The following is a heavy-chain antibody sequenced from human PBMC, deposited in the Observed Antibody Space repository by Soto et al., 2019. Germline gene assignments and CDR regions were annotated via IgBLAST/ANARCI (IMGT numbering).Heavy chain of an antibody. Sequence: EVQLVESGGGLVKPGGSLRLSCAASGFPFGSYSMNWFRQVPGKGLEGFSSIIRISSYIYYADSVKGRFTISRDNAKNSLYLQMNSLRAEDTAVYYCARESCSGGSCYSGGLPNYYMDVWGKGTTVTVSS. V-gene: IGHV3-21*01. D-gene: IGHD2-15*01. CDR1: GFPFGSYS. CDR3: ARESCSGGSCYSGGLPNYYMDV. J-gene: IGHJ6*03. CDR2: IIRISSYI.